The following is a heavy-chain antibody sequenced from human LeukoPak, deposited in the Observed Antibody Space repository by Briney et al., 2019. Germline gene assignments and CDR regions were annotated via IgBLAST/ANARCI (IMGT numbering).Heavy chain of an antibody. Sequence: PGGSLRLSCAASGFTFSSYSMNWVRQAPGKGLEWVSSISSSSSYIYYADSVKGRFTISRDNAKNSLYLQMNSLRAEDTAVYYCARDRSSGWGLDHWGQGTLVTVSS. J-gene: IGHJ4*02. D-gene: IGHD6-19*01. V-gene: IGHV3-21*01. CDR1: GFTFSSYS. CDR3: ARDRSSGWGLDH. CDR2: ISSSSSYI.